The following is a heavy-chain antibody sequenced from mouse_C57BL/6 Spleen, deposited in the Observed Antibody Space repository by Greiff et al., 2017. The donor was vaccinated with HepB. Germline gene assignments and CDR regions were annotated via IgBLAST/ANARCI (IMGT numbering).Heavy chain of an antibody. J-gene: IGHJ3*01. CDR3: ARYSKPPSWFAY. CDR2: INPSNGGT. CDR1: GYTFTSYW. D-gene: IGHD2-5*01. Sequence: QVQLQQPGTELVKPGASVTLSCKASGYTFTSYWMHWVKQRPEQGLEWIGNINPSNGGTTYNEKFKSKATLTVDKSSSTAYMQLSSLTSEDSAVYYCARYSKPPSWFAYWGQGTLVTVSA. V-gene: IGHV1-53*01.